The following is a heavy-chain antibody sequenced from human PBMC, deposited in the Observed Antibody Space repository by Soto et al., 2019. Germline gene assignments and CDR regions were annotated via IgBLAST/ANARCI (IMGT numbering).Heavy chain of an antibody. D-gene: IGHD3-22*01. CDR1: GFTFSSYD. Sequence: GGSLRLSCAASGFTFSSYDMHWVRQATGKGLEWVSAIGTAGDTYYPGSVKGRFTISRENAKNSLYLQMNSLRAGDTAVYYCATAAEGSYYDSSGDAFDIWGQGTMVTVSS. CDR2: IGTAGDT. CDR3: ATAAEGSYYDSSGDAFDI. V-gene: IGHV3-13*01. J-gene: IGHJ3*02.